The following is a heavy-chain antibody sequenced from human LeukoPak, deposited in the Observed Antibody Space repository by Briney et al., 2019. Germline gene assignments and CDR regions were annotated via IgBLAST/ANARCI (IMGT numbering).Heavy chain of an antibody. CDR2: IYYTGST. CDR1: GVSIIGANW. D-gene: IGHD3-10*01. Sequence: SETLSLTCDVSGVSIIGANWWSWVRQSPGKGLEWIGEIYYTGSTNYNPSLKSRLTMSADNSKNQFSLDLASMTAADTAIYFCVSLNGSGSYFQFWGQGTPVTVSS. V-gene: IGHV4-4*02. J-gene: IGHJ1*01. CDR3: VSLNGSGSYFQF.